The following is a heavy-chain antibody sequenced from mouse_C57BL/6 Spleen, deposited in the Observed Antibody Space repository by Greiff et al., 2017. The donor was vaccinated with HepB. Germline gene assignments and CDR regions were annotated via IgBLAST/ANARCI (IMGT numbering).Heavy chain of an antibody. V-gene: IGHV1-26*01. J-gene: IGHJ2*01. CDR2: INPNNGGT. CDR3: ARGLFVKRVVALYYLDD. Sequence: EVQLQQSGPELVKPGASVKISCKASGYTFTDYYMNWVKQSHGKSLEWIGDINPNNGGTSYNQKFKGKATLTVDKSSSTAYMELRRLTSEGSAVYYCARGLFVKRVVALYYLDDWGKGTTLTVSS. CDR1: GYTFTDYY. D-gene: IGHD1-1*01.